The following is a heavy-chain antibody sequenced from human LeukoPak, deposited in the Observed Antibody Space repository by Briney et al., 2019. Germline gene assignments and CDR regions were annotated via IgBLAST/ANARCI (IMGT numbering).Heavy chain of an antibody. Sequence: GASVKVSCKASGGTFSSYAISWVRQAPGQGLEWMGGIIPIFGTANYAQKSQGRVTITADESTSTAYMELSSLRSEDTAVYYCARDGKFVVVPATIGPYYYYGMDVWGQGTTVTVSS. D-gene: IGHD2-2*02. J-gene: IGHJ6*02. CDR1: GGTFSSYA. CDR2: IIPIFGTA. V-gene: IGHV1-69*13. CDR3: ARDGKFVVVPATIGPYYYYGMDV.